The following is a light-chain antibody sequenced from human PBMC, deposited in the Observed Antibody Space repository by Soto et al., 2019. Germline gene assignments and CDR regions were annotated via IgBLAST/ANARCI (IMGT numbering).Light chain of an antibody. J-gene: IGLJ1*01. CDR3: SSYAGSNNYV. Sequence: QSALTQPPSASGSPGQSVTISCTGTSSDVGGYNSVSWYQHHPGKAPKLMIYEVTKRPSGVPDRFSGSKSANTASLTVSGLQAEDEADYYCSSYAGSNNYVFGTGTKPTVL. CDR2: EVT. V-gene: IGLV2-8*01. CDR1: SSDVGGYNS.